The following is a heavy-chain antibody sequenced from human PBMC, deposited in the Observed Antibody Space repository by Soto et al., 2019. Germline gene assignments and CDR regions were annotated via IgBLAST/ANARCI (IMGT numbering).Heavy chain of an antibody. D-gene: IGHD3-10*01. V-gene: IGHV1-3*01. CDR1: GYPLSSYA. Sequence: ASVKVSCKASGYPLSSYAMHWVRQAPGQSLEWLGWINADNGNVKYSQKFQDRVTITRDTSASVVYMELSSLKSEDTAVYYCARLFTMVRGINPALTLDVWGPGTKLTVSS. CDR2: INADNGNV. J-gene: IGHJ6*02. CDR3: ARLFTMVRGINPALTLDV.